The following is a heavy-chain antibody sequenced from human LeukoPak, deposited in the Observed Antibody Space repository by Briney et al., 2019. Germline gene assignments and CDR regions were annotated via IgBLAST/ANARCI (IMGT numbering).Heavy chain of an antibody. J-gene: IGHJ6*03. CDR3: AKIAVAGDDRTYRATYYYYYYMDV. CDR1: GGTFSSYA. V-gene: IGHV1-69*01. Sequence: SVKVSCKASGGTFSSYAISWVRQAPGQGLEWMGGIIPIFGTANYAQKFQGRVTITADESTSTAYMELSSLRSEDTAVYYCAKIAVAGDDRTYRATYYYYYYMDVWGKGTTVTVYS. CDR2: IIPIFGTA. D-gene: IGHD6-19*01.